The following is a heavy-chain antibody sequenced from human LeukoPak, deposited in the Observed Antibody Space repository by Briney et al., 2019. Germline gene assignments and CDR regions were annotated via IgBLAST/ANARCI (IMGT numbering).Heavy chain of an antibody. CDR3: GRVDILNGWGTHVFDI. V-gene: IGHV3-20*04. D-gene: IGHD3-9*01. CDR2: INCNGGST. J-gene: IGHJ3*02. Sequence: PGGTLRLSCASSGFTFDDYGIICVRRAPGKGREGGSGINCNGGSTGYADSVKGRFTISRDNAKNPLYLQMNSLRVEDTALYYCGRVDILNGWGTHVFDIWGQGPMVSVSS. CDR1: GFTFDDYG.